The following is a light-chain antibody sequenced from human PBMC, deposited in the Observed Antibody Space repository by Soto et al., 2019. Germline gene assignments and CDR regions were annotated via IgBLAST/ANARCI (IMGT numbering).Light chain of an antibody. Sequence: QLVLTQPPSVSGAPGQRVTISCTGSSSNIGAGYDVHWYQHLPRTAPKLLIYTNGNRPSGVPDRFSGSKSGTSASLAITGLQAEDEADYYCQSYDSSLSDWVFGGGTKVTVL. CDR2: TNG. CDR3: QSYDSSLSDWV. V-gene: IGLV1-40*01. CDR1: SSNIGAGYD. J-gene: IGLJ3*02.